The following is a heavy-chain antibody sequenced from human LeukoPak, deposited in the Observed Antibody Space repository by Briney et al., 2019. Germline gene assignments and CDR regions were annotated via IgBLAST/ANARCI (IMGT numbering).Heavy chain of an antibody. Sequence: SETLSLTCAVYGGSFSGYYWSWIRQPPGKGLEWIGEINHSGSTNYNPSLKGRVTISVDTSKNQFSLKLSSVTAADTAVYYCARHSFRYCSSTSCYRVAEYFQHWGQGTLVTVSS. D-gene: IGHD2-2*02. CDR3: ARHSFRYCSSTSCYRVAEYFQH. CDR1: GGSFSGYY. CDR2: INHSGST. J-gene: IGHJ1*01. V-gene: IGHV4-34*01.